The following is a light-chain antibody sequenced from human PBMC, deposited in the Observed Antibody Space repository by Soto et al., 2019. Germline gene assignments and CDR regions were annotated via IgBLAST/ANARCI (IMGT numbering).Light chain of an antibody. Sequence: QSALTQPASVSGSPGQAITISCTGSSSDVGSYNLVSWYQQHPGKAPKLMIYEVTKRPSGFSNRFSGSKSGNTASLTISGLQAEDEADYYCCSYAGSNTHVFGTGTKVNVL. J-gene: IGLJ1*01. CDR1: SSDVGSYNL. CDR2: EVT. CDR3: CSYAGSNTHV. V-gene: IGLV2-23*02.